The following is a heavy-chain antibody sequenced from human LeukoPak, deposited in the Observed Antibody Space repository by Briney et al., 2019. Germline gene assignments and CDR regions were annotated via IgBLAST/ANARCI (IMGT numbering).Heavy chain of an antibody. CDR2: ISGSDAGT. J-gene: IGHJ4*02. CDR1: GFTFNKYA. CDR3: ARVLSGYSFPSYFDY. Sequence: GGSLRLSCAASGFTFNKYAMSWVRQAPGKGLEWVSAISGSDAGTYYADSVKGRFTISRDNAKNSLYLQMNSLRAEDTAVYYCARVLSGYSFPSYFDYWGQGTLVTVSS. D-gene: IGHD3-3*01. V-gene: IGHV3-23*01.